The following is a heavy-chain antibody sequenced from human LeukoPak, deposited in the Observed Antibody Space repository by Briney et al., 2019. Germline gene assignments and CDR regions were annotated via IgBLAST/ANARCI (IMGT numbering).Heavy chain of an antibody. CDR2: IYHTGSP. V-gene: IGHV4-4*02. D-gene: IGHD1-1*01. Sequence: SETLSLTCAVSGGSISSNNWWGWLRQPAGKGLEWIGEIYHTGSPNYNPSLKSRVTITVDRSRNYFSLNLSSVTAADTAVYYCARVNINNWHSCDYWGQGTLVTVSS. CDR3: ARVNINNWHSCDY. J-gene: IGHJ4*02. CDR1: GGSISSNNW.